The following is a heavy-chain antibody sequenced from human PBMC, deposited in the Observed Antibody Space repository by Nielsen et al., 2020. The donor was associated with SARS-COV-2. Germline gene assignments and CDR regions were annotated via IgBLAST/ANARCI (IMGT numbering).Heavy chain of an antibody. V-gene: IGHV3-74*01. CDR3: AREAHSGSYYGHPSDAFDI. Sequence: GESLKISCAASGFTFSSYGMHWVRQAPGKGLVWVSRINSDGSSTSYADSVKGRFTISRDNAKNTLYLQMNSLRAEDTAVYYCAREAHSGSYYGHPSDAFDIWGQGTMVTVSS. J-gene: IGHJ3*02. CDR1: GFTFSSYG. CDR2: INSDGSST. D-gene: IGHD1-26*01.